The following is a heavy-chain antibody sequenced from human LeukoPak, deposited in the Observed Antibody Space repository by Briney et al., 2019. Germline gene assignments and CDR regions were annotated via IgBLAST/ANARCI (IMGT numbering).Heavy chain of an antibody. V-gene: IGHV1-2*02. CDR1: GYTFTGYY. CDR3: ARDTAMFDC. D-gene: IGHD4-17*01. CDR2: INPNSGGT. Sequence: GASVKVSCKASGYTFTGYYMHWVRQAPGQGLEWMGWINPNSGGTNYAQKSQGSVTMTTDTSINTAYTELSSLRSDDTAVYYCARDTAMFDCWVQGTLVTDCS. J-gene: IGHJ4*02.